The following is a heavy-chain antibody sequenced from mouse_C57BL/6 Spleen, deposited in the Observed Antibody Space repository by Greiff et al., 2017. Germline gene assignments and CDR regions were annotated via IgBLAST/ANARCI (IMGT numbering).Heavy chain of an antibody. CDR2: ISYSGST. J-gene: IGHJ2*01. CDR1: GYSITSDY. V-gene: IGHV3-8*01. D-gene: IGHD1-1*01. CDR3: AHTGHYYGSSVPYFDY. Sequence: EVKLMESGPGLAKPSQTLSLTCSVTGYSITSDYWNWIRKFPGNKLEYMGYISYSGSTYYNPSLKSRISITRDTSKNQYYLQLNSVTTEDTATYYCAHTGHYYGSSVPYFDYWGQGTTLTVSS.